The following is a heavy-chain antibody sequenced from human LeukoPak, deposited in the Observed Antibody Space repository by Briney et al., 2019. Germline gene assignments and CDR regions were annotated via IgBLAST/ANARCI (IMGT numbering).Heavy chain of an antibody. CDR1: GFTLSSYW. J-gene: IGHJ4*02. V-gene: IGHV3-7*01. CDR3: VRDDGAVKPC. CDR2: IKRDGSEK. D-gene: IGHD6-19*01. Sequence: PGGSLRLSCAASGFTLSSYWMSWVRQAPGKGLEWVANIKRDGSEKYHVDSVKGRFTISRDNAKNSLFLQMSSLRVEDTAVYYCVRDDGAVKPCWGQGTLVTVSS.